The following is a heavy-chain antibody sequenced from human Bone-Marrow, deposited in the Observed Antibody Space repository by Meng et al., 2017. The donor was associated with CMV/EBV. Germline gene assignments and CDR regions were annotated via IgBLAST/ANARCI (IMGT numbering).Heavy chain of an antibody. Sequence: GGSLRLSCAPSGFTFSSYAMHWVRQAPGKGLEWVSSISSRSSYIYYADSVKGRFTISRDNAKNSLYLQMNSLRAEDTAVYYCARGSQYCDSTRCYLGEMDVWGQGTTVTVSS. V-gene: IGHV3-21*01. CDR1: GFTFSSYA. CDR2: ISSRSSYI. J-gene: IGHJ6*02. D-gene: IGHD2/OR15-2a*01. CDR3: ARGSQYCDSTRCYLGEMDV.